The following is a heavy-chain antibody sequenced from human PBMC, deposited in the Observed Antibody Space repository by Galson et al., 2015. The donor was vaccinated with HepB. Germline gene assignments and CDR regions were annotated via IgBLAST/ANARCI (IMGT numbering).Heavy chain of an antibody. V-gene: IGHV3-21*01. CDR3: ARNGYSSSWYVG. J-gene: IGHJ4*02. D-gene: IGHD6-13*01. Sequence: SLRLSCAASGYTFSSYSMNWVRQAPGKGLEWVSSISSSSSYIYYADSVKGRFTISRDNAKNSLYLQMNSLRAEDTAVYYCARNGYSSSWYVGWGQGTLVTVSS. CDR2: ISSSSSYI. CDR1: GYTFSSYS.